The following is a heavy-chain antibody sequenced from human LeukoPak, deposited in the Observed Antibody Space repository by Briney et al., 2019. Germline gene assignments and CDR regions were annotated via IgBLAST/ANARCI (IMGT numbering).Heavy chain of an antibody. CDR3: ASNLYPGNAFDI. Sequence: PGGSLRLSCAASGFTFSSYGMHWVRQAPGKGLEWVAFIRYDGSNKYYADSVKGRFTISRDNSKNTLYLQMNSLRAEDTAVYYCASNLYPGNAFDIWGQGTMVTVSS. D-gene: IGHD3-16*01. V-gene: IGHV3-30*02. J-gene: IGHJ3*02. CDR2: IRYDGSNK. CDR1: GFTFSSYG.